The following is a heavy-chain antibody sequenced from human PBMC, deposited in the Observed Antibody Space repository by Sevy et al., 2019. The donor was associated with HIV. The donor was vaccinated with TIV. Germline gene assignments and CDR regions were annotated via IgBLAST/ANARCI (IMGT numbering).Heavy chain of an antibody. V-gene: IGHV3-7*01. CDR1: GFTFSAYW. Sequence: GGSLRLSCAASGFTFSAYWMSWVRQAPGKGLEWVANLNQDGSEKYPVDSVKGRFTISRDNAKKSLYLQMNSLRVEDTAIYYCATDVWRSRGNWGRGTVVTVSS. CDR3: ATDVWRSRGN. D-gene: IGHD1-1*01. J-gene: IGHJ1*01. CDR2: LNQDGSEK.